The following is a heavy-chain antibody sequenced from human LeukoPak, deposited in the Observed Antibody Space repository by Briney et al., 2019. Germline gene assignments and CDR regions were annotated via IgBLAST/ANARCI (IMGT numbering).Heavy chain of an antibody. V-gene: IGHV3-74*01. CDR2: INSDGSST. CDR3: ASGYSYSFLFDY. J-gene: IGHJ4*02. Sequence: GESLRLSCAASGFTFSTYWMHWVRQAPGKGLVWVSRINSDGSSTSYADSVKGRFTISRDNAKNTLYMRMSSLRAEDTAVYYCASGYSYSFLFDYWGQGTLVTVSS. D-gene: IGHD5-18*01. CDR1: GFTFSTYW.